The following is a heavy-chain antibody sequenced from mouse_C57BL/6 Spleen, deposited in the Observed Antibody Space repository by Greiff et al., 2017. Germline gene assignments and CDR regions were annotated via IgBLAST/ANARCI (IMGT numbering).Heavy chain of an antibody. Sequence: EVQRVESGAELVRPGASVKLSCTASGFNIKDDYMHWVKQRPEQGLEWIGWIDPENGDTEYASKFQGKATITADTSSNTAYLQLSSLTSEDTAVYYCTTDGSSYGYFDYWGQGTTLTVSS. CDR1: GFNIKDDY. J-gene: IGHJ2*01. V-gene: IGHV14-4*01. CDR2: IDPENGDT. D-gene: IGHD1-1*01. CDR3: TTDGSSYGYFDY.